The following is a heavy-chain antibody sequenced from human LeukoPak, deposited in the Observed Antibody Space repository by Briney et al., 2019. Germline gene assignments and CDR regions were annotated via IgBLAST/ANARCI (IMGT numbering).Heavy chain of an antibody. V-gene: IGHV4-59*08. CDR1: GGSISSYY. J-gene: IGHJ4*02. D-gene: IGHD3-16*02. Sequence: SETLSLTCTVSGGSISSYYWSWIRQPPRKGLEWIGYIYYSGSTNYNPSLKSRVTISVDASKNQFSLKLSSVTAADTAIYYCARHGSYRYYFDYWGPGNMVTVSS. CDR3: ARHGSYRYYFDY. CDR2: IYYSGST.